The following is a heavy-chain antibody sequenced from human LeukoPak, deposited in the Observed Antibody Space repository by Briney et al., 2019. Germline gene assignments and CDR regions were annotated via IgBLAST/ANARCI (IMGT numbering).Heavy chain of an antibody. CDR1: GFTFSSYA. D-gene: IGHD6-6*01. Sequence: GGSLRLSCAASGFTFSSYAMHWVRQAPGKGLEWVAVISYDGSNKYYADSVKGRFTISRDNSKNTLYLQMNSLRAEDTALYYCAKGVEYSSSPLDYWGQGTLVTVSS. J-gene: IGHJ4*02. CDR2: ISYDGSNK. CDR3: AKGVEYSSSPLDY. V-gene: IGHV3-30*04.